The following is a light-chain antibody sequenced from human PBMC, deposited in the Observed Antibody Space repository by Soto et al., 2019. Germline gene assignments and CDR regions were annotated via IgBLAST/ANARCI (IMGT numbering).Light chain of an antibody. Sequence: QSVLTQPPSVSGAPGQRGTISCTGSSSNIGAGYDVHWYQQLPGTAPKLLIYGNNNRPSGVPDRFSGSKSGTSASLAITGLQAEDEADYYRQSYDSSLAVFGGGTKLTVL. CDR2: GNN. V-gene: IGLV1-40*01. CDR3: QSYDSSLAV. J-gene: IGLJ2*01. CDR1: SSNIGAGYD.